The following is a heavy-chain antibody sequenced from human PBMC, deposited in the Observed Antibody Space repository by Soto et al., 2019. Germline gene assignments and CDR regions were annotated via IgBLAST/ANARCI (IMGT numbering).Heavy chain of an antibody. Sequence: PSETLSLTCAVSGGSISSGGYSWSWIRQPPGKGLEWIGYIYHSGSTYYNPSLKSRVTISVDRSKNQFSLKLSSVTAADTAVYYCARGGWDYYDSSGYYPYYFDYCGQGTLVTVSS. J-gene: IGHJ4*02. CDR1: GGSISSGGYS. CDR3: ARGGWDYYDSSGYYPYYFDY. D-gene: IGHD3-22*01. V-gene: IGHV4-30-2*01. CDR2: IYHSGST.